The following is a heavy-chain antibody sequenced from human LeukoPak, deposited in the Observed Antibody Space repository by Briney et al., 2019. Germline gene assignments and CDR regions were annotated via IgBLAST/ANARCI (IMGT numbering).Heavy chain of an antibody. CDR2: IYTSGST. CDR1: GGPISSYY. CDR3: ARERRGYYDILTGYSNQAYYFDY. Sequence: SETLSLTCTVSGGPISSYYWSWIRQPAGKGLEWIGRIYTSGSTNYNPSLKSRVTMSVDTSKNQFSLKLSSVTAADTAVYYCARERRGYYDILTGYSNQAYYFDYWGQGTLVTVSS. D-gene: IGHD3-9*01. J-gene: IGHJ4*02. V-gene: IGHV4-4*07.